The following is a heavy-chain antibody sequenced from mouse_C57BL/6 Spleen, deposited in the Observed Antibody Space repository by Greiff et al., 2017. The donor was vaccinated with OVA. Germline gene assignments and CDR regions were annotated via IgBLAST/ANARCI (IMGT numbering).Heavy chain of an antibody. J-gene: IGHJ2*01. CDR1: GFTFSDYG. V-gene: IGHV5-17*01. CDR2: ISSGSSTI. D-gene: IGHD2-4*01. Sequence: EVQGVESGGGLVKPGGSLKLSCAASGFTFSDYGMHWVRQAPEKGLEWVAYISSGSSTIYYADTVKGRFTISRDNAKNTLFLQMTSLRSEDTAMYYCARPEIYYDYDPYFDYWGQGTTLTVSS. CDR3: ARPEIYYDYDPYFDY.